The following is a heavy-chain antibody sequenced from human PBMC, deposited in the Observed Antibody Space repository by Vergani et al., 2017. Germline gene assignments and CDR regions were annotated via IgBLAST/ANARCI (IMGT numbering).Heavy chain of an antibody. CDR3: ARDLRLLCNRFDP. CDR2: TWYDGNNK. CDR1: GFTFNPYG. J-gene: IGHJ5*02. D-gene: IGHD3-10*02. Sequence: QVQLVESGGGVVQLGRSLRLSCAASGFTFNPYGMHWVRQAPGKGLEWVAVTWYDGNNKQYADSVKGRFTISRDNSKSTMYLQMNSLRDEDTGVYYCARDLRLLCNRFDPWGQGTLVTVSS. V-gene: IGHV3-33*01.